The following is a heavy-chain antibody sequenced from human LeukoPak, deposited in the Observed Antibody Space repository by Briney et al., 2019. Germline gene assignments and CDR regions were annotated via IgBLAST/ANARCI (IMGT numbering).Heavy chain of an antibody. CDR1: GGSFSGYY. Sequence: SETLSLTCAVYGGSFSGYYWSWIRQPPGKGLEWIGSIYHSGSTYYNPSLKSRVTISVDTSKNQFSLKLSSVTAADTAVYYCARAGITGTTGDYWGQGTLVTVSS. J-gene: IGHJ4*02. V-gene: IGHV4-34*01. CDR2: IYHSGST. CDR3: ARAGITGTTGDY. D-gene: IGHD1-7*01.